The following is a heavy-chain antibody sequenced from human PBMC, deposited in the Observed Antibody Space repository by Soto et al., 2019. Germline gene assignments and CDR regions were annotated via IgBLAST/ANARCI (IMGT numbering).Heavy chain of an antibody. D-gene: IGHD3-16*01. Sequence: QVQLQESGPGLVKSSETLSLTCTVSSDSISGENWWSWVRQPPGMGLEWIGEIFHTGGTNYNPSLRSRVTMEVDKSKTQFSLKLISATAADTAVYYCARVFSSGSGWMYYFDFWSQGTLVFVSS. CDR1: SDSISGENW. V-gene: IGHV4-4*02. CDR3: ARVFSSGSGWMYYFDF. CDR2: IFHTGGT. J-gene: IGHJ4*02.